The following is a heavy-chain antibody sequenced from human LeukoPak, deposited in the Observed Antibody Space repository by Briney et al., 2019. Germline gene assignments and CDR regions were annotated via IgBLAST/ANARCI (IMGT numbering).Heavy chain of an antibody. Sequence: ESGPTLVKPTQTVMLSCTFSGFARSTRGVGVGWIRQPPGKALEWLALIYWDGDKHYNPSLKSRLSITKDTSKNQVVLTMTNMNPVDTARYFCALRLDEDGSVYFTNYYFDYWGQGTLVTVSS. CDR3: ALRLDEDGSVYFTNYYFDY. D-gene: IGHD3-22*01. J-gene: IGHJ4*02. CDR2: IYWDGDK. V-gene: IGHV2-5*02. CDR1: GFARSTRGVG.